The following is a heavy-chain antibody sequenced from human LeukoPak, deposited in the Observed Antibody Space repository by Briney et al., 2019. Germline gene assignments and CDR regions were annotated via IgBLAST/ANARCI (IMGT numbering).Heavy chain of an antibody. Sequence: GGSLKLSCAVSGLTFSTYSMTWVRQGPGKGLEWVSSIYNSGAKIFYADSVKGRFTISRDNSKNMLYLQMNSLRVEDTAVYYCAKDVAPDSGWDLDYWGQGTLVTVSS. D-gene: IGHD6-19*01. CDR3: AKDVAPDSGWDLDY. CDR1: GLTFSTYS. J-gene: IGHJ4*02. V-gene: IGHV3-23*01. CDR2: IYNSGAKI.